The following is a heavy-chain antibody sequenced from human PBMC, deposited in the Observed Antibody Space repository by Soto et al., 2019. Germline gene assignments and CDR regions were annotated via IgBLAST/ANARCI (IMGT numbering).Heavy chain of an antibody. J-gene: IGHJ6*03. D-gene: IGHD1-1*01. V-gene: IGHV1-46*03. CDR2: INPSGGST. CDR1: GYTFTSYY. CDR3: ARDRVRRTPPLHYSYMDV. Sequence: QVQLVQSGAEVKKPGASVKVSCKASGYTFTSYYMHWVRQAPGQGLEWMGIINPSGGSTSYAQKFQGRVTMTRDTSTSTVYMELSSLRSEDTAVYYCARDRVRRTPPLHYSYMDVWGKGTTVTVSS.